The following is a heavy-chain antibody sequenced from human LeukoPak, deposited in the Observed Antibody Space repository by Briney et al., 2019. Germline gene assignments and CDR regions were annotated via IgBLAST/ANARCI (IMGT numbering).Heavy chain of an antibody. CDR2: ISYDGSNK. D-gene: IGHD5-18*01. Sequence: GGSLRLSCAASGFTFSSYGMHWVRQAPGKGLEWVAVISYDGSNKYYADSVKGRFTISRDNSKNTLYLQMNSLRAEDTAVYYCARVDTAMAPNDAFDIWGQGTMVTVSS. J-gene: IGHJ3*02. CDR3: ARVDTAMAPNDAFDI. CDR1: GFTFSSYG. V-gene: IGHV3-30*03.